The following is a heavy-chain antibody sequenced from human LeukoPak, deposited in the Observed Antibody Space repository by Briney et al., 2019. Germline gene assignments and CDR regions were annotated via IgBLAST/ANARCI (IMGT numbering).Heavy chain of an antibody. D-gene: IGHD3/OR15-3a*01. J-gene: IGHJ4*02. Sequence: GGSLRLSCAASGFSFSTFGMHWVRQTPGKGLEWVSHISNDESNKYYADSVKGRFTISRDTSKNTLFLQMNSLRAEDTAVYYCARVGLGIDYWGQGTLVTVSS. V-gene: IGHV3-33*05. CDR3: ARVGLGIDY. CDR1: GFSFSTFG. CDR2: ISNDESNK.